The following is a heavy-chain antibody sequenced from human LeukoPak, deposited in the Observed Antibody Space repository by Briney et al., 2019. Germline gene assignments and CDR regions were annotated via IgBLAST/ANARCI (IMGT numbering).Heavy chain of an antibody. CDR2: IKQDGSEK. CDR3: ARDGFGTGSN. CDR1: GLTISNYW. J-gene: IGHJ4*02. D-gene: IGHD3-16*01. V-gene: IGHV3-7*03. Sequence: GGSLRLSCAASGLTISNYWMNWVRQARGKGLEWVANIKQDGSEKNYVDSVKGRFIISRDNAKNSLYLQMNTLRADDTAVYYCARDGFGTGSNWGQGTLVTVSS.